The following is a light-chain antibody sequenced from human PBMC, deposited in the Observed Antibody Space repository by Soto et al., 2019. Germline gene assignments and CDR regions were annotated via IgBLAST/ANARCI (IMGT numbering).Light chain of an antibody. V-gene: IGLV3-21*02. Sequence: SYELTQPPSAAVAPGQTARITCGGKNIGSKSVHWYQQKPGQAPVLVVYDESDRPSRSPERFSGSNSGNKAPLTISRAEDGDEADYYCQVWDSSSDHYVFGTGTKV. CDR1: NIGSKS. J-gene: IGLJ1*01. CDR2: DES. CDR3: QVWDSSSDHYV.